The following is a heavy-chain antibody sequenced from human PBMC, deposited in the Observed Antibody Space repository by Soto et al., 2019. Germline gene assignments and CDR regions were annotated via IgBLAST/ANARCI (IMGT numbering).Heavy chain of an antibody. Sequence: AASVKVSCKSSGYSFSNFYVHWVRQAPGQGLEWMGIINPSSGTTSYTQKFQERVTMTRDTSMSTVYMELSRLRSEDTAVYYCARGAVVVPNGLIAGMDVWALGTTFTAP. V-gene: IGHV1-46*03. CDR2: INPSSGTT. J-gene: IGHJ6*02. CDR1: GYSFSNFY. D-gene: IGHD2-15*01. CDR3: ARGAVVVPNGLIAGMDV.